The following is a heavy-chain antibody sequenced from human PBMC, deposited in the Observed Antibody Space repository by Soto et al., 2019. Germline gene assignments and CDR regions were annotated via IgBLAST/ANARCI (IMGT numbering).Heavy chain of an antibody. CDR2: ISYDGSNK. Sequence: QVQLVESGGGVVQPGRSLRLSCAASGFTFSSYGMHWVRQAPGKGLEWVAVISYDGSNKYYADSVKGRFTISRDNSKNTLYLPMNSLRAEDTAVYYCAKGDTYYDFWSGYYGGAFDIWGQGTMVTVSS. V-gene: IGHV3-30*18. D-gene: IGHD3-3*01. J-gene: IGHJ3*02. CDR3: AKGDTYYDFWSGYYGGAFDI. CDR1: GFTFSSYG.